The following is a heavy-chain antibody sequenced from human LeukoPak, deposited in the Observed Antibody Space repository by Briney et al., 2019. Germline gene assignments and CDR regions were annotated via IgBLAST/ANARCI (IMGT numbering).Heavy chain of an antibody. CDR1: GYTFTAYY. V-gene: IGHV1-2*02. D-gene: IGHD2-21*02. Sequence: GASVKVSCKASGYTFTAYYIHWLRQAPGQGLEWMGWANPNTGAPMYAQKFQGRVTMTRDTSISTAYIDVSRLLSDDTAVYYCARADELGDHHIDSWGQGTLVTVSS. CDR2: ANPNTGAP. J-gene: IGHJ4*02. CDR3: ARADELGDHHIDS.